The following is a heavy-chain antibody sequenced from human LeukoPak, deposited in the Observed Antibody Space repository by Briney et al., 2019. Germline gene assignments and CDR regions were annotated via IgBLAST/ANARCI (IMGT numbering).Heavy chain of an antibody. CDR1: GGSFSGYY. V-gene: IGHV4-59*01. CDR2: IYYSGST. CDR3: ARAVVPTSYFDY. Sequence: SETLSLTCAVYGGSFSGYYWSWIRQPPGKGLEWIGYIYYSGSTNYNPSLKSRVTISVDTSKNQFSLKLSSVTAADTAVYYCARAVVPTSYFDYWGQGTLVTVSS. J-gene: IGHJ4*02. D-gene: IGHD3-22*01.